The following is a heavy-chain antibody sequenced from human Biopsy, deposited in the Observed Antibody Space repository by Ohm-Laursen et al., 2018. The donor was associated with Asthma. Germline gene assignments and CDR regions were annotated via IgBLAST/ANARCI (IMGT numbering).Heavy chain of an antibody. D-gene: IGHD4-17*01. Sequence: ASVKVSCKISGYSLTDLSMHWVRQAPGQGLEWMGGHDHEEGGTVNARRFQGRVTMTEDTSTDTAYMELSSLSSDDTAVYYCASDFPKDYARYNFQFWGQGTLATVSS. J-gene: IGHJ4*02. CDR2: HDHEEGGT. V-gene: IGHV1-24*01. CDR1: GYSLTDLS. CDR3: ASDFPKDYARYNFQF.